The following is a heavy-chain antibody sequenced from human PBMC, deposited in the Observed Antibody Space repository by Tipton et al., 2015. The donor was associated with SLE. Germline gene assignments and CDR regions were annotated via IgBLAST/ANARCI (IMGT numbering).Heavy chain of an antibody. D-gene: IGHD6-6*01. CDR2: ISSSSSYI. Sequence: SLRLSCAASGFTFSSYGMHWVRQAPGKGLEWVSSISSSSSYIYYADSVKGRFTISRDNAKNSLYLQMNSLRAEDTAVYYCARGPEPYSSSSYFDYWGQGTLVTVSS. CDR3: ARGPEPYSSSSYFDY. J-gene: IGHJ4*02. V-gene: IGHV3-21*01. CDR1: GFTFSSYG.